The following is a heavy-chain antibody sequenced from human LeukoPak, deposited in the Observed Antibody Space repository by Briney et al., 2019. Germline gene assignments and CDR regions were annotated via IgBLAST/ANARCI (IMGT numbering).Heavy chain of an antibody. CDR2: ISSSSSYI. CDR1: GFTFSSYS. J-gene: IGHJ4*02. CDR3: ARVGDSGYCSSTSCYTDY. V-gene: IGHV3-21*01. D-gene: IGHD2-2*02. Sequence: GGSPRLSCAASGFTFSSYSMNWVRQAPGKGLEWVSSISSSSSYIYYADSVKGRFTISRDNAKNSLYLQMNSLRAEDTAVYYCARVGDSGYCSSTSCYTDYWGQGTLVTVSS.